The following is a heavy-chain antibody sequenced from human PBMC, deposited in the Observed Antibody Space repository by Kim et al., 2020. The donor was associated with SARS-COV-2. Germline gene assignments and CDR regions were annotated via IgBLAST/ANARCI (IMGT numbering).Heavy chain of an antibody. CDR1: GGSISSSSYY. Sequence: SETLSLTCTVSGGSISSSSYYWGWIRQPPGKGLEWIGSIYYSGSTYYNPSLKSRVTISVDTSKNQFSLKLSSVTAADTAVYYCARSYGSGLNWGQGTLVTVSS. CDR2: IYYSGST. J-gene: IGHJ4*02. D-gene: IGHD3-10*01. CDR3: ARSYGSGLN. V-gene: IGHV4-39*07.